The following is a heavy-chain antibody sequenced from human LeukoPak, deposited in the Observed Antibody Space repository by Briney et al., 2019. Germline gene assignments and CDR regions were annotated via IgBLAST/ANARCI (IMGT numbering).Heavy chain of an antibody. V-gene: IGHV1-2*02. J-gene: IGHJ4*02. Sequence: ASVKVSCKASGYTXTGYYMHGVRQAPGQGLEWMGWINPNSGGTNYAQKFQGRVTMTRDTSISTAYMELSRLRSDDTAVYYCARVPGIAAAGTDVWGQGTLVTVSS. CDR2: INPNSGGT. D-gene: IGHD6-13*01. CDR3: ARVPGIAAAGTDV. CDR1: GYTXTGYY.